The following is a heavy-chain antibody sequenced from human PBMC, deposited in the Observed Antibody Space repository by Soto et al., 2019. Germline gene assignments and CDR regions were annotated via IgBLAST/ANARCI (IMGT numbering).Heavy chain of an antibody. Sequence: PSETLSLTCAVYGASLSDNYCNWLRQPPGKGLEWIGEINHSGNTNYNPSLRSRVTISIDTSKNQFSLNLNSVTAADTAVYYCARGQRRGGSSAWPLWGQGTLVTVSS. CDR2: INHSGNT. D-gene: IGHD6-19*01. J-gene: IGHJ4*02. CDR1: GASLSDNY. CDR3: ARGQRRGGSSAWPL. V-gene: IGHV4-34*01.